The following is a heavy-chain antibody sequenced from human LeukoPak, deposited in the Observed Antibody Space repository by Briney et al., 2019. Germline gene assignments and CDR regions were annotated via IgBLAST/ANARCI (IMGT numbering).Heavy chain of an antibody. Sequence: SETLSLTCAVYGGSFSGYYWSWIRQRPGKGLEWIGEINHSGSTNYNPSLKSRVTISVDTSKNQFSLKLSSVTAADTAVYYCARKRWGHDYWGQGTLVTVSS. CDR3: ARKRWGHDY. CDR1: GGSFSGYY. V-gene: IGHV4-34*01. D-gene: IGHD3-16*01. CDR2: INHSGST. J-gene: IGHJ4*02.